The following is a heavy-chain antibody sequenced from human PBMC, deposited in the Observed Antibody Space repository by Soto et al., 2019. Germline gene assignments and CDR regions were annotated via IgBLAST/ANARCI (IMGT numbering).Heavy chain of an antibody. J-gene: IGHJ3*02. D-gene: IGHD3-22*01. CDR3: ARDRGDYYDSSGYYYYAFDI. CDR1: GGTFSSYA. CDR2: IIPIFGTA. Sequence: QVQLVQSGAEVKKPGSSVKVSCKASGGTFSSYAISWVRQAPGQGLEWMGGIIPIFGTANYAKKFQGRVTITADESTSTAYMELSSLRSEDTAVYYCARDRGDYYDSSGYYYYAFDIWGQGTMVTVSS. V-gene: IGHV1-69*01.